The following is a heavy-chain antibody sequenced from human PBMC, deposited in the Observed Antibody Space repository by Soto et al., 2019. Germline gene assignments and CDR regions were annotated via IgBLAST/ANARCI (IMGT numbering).Heavy chain of an antibody. CDR1: GFTFSSYG. CDR3: ARLGYSSSSGLKYYYYYYGMDV. Sequence: QVQLVESGGGVVQPGRSLRLSCAASGFTFSSYGMHWVRQAPGKGLEWVAVIWYDGSNKYYADSVKGRFTISRDNSKNTLYLQMNSLRAEDTAVYYCARLGYSSSSGLKYYYYYYGMDVWGQGTTVTVSS. V-gene: IGHV3-33*01. CDR2: IWYDGSNK. J-gene: IGHJ6*02. D-gene: IGHD6-6*01.